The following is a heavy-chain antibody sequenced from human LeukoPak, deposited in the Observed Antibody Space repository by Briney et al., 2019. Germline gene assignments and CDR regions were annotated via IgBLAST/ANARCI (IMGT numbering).Heavy chain of an antibody. CDR1: GGSISSYY. V-gene: IGHV4-59*12. CDR3: ARAHPYFDY. J-gene: IGHJ4*02. Sequence: PSEALSLTCTVSGGSISSYYWSWIRQPPGKGLEWIGYIYYSGSTNYNPSLKSRVTISVDTSKNQFSLKLSSVTAADTAVYYCARAHPYFDYWGQGTLVTVSS. CDR2: IYYSGST.